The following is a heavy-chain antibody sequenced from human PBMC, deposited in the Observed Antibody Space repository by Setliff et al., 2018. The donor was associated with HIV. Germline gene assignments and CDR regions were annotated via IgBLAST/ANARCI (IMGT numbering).Heavy chain of an antibody. CDR3: FPEPWHYMDV. Sequence: PGGSLRLSCAASGFTFSGSPMHWVRQGSGKGLEWVGRIGTKADSHATTYAASLKGRFTISRDDSKNTAHLQMNSLKTEDTAVYYCFPEPWHYMDVWGKGTTVTVSS. CDR1: GFTFSGSP. J-gene: IGHJ6*03. V-gene: IGHV3-73*01. CDR2: IGTKADSHAT.